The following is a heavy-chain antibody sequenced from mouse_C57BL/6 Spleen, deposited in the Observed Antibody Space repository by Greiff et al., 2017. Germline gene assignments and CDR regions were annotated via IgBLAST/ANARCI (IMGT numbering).Heavy chain of an antibody. D-gene: IGHD1-1*01. CDR2: IDPSDSYT. V-gene: IGHV1-69*01. Sequence: VQLQQSGAELVMPGASVKLSCKASGYTFTSYWMHWVKQRPGQGLEWIGEIDPSDSYTNYNQKFKGKSTLTVDKSSSTAYMQLSSLTSEDSAVYYCARWAVVATDWYFDVWGTGTTVTVSS. CDR3: ARWAVVATDWYFDV. J-gene: IGHJ1*03. CDR1: GYTFTSYW.